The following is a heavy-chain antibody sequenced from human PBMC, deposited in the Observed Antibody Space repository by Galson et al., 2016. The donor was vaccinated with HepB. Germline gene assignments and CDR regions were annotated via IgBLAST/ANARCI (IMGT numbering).Heavy chain of an antibody. D-gene: IGHD3-22*01. CDR1: GFTFSNYA. CDR2: ISFDEINK. Sequence: SLRLSCAASGFTFSNYAMHWVRQAPGKGLEWVAVISFDEINKYYADSVKGRFTISRDDSENTLYLQMNSLRVEDTALYYCAREEPCYYSSAYCDYWGQGALVTVSS. CDR3: AREEPCYYSSAYCDY. V-gene: IGHV3-30*03. J-gene: IGHJ4*02.